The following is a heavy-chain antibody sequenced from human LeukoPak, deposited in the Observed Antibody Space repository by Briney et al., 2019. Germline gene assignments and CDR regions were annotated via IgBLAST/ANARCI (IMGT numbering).Heavy chain of an antibody. D-gene: IGHD3-10*01. CDR1: GYTFSNQW. CDR3: ARTEYHYGSGSHFAFDV. Sequence: GESLEISCEASGYTFSNQWIGWVRQMPGKGLECMGIIYPADSDTRYSPSFEGQVSISVDKSITTAYLQWSSLKASDTAIYYCARTEYHYGSGSHFAFDVWGQGTVVTVSS. V-gene: IGHV5-51*01. CDR2: IYPADSDT. J-gene: IGHJ3*01.